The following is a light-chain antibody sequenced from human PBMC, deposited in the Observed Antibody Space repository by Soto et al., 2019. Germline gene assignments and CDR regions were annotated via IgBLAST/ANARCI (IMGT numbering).Light chain of an antibody. CDR1: QSIGTN. CDR3: HQYNNWPPLT. CDR2: GAS. J-gene: IGKJ4*01. V-gene: IGKV3-15*01. Sequence: EIVMTQSPATLSVSPGERATLSCRASQSIGTNLAWYQQKPGQAPRLLIYGASTRATGVPARFSGSGSGTEFTLTISSLQSEDFAVYYCHQYNNWPPLTFGGGTKVDIK.